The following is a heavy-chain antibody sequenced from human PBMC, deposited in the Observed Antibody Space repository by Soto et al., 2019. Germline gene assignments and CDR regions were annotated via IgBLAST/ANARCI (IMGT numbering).Heavy chain of an antibody. Sequence: QVQLQESDPGLVKPSQTLSLTCTVSGDSISSGGYYWSWIRQHPGKGLEWIGYIYYNGSPYYNPSLKGRVTMSLDTSKNQFSLRLTSVTAADTAVYYCARGVSSSYGRIDYWGQGTLVTVSS. CDR3: ARGVSSSYGRIDY. CDR1: GDSISSGGYY. V-gene: IGHV4-31*03. D-gene: IGHD6-13*01. CDR2: IYYNGSP. J-gene: IGHJ4*02.